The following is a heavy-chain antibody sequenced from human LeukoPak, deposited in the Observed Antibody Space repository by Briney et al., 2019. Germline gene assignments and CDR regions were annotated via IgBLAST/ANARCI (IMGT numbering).Heavy chain of an antibody. V-gene: IGHV4-4*07. J-gene: IGHJ6*02. CDR2: IYTSGST. CDR3: ARVFCSGGSCYPNYYYYYYGMDV. CDR1: GGSISSYY. Sequence: KPSETLSLTCTVSGGSISSYYWSWIRQPAGKGLEWIGRIYTSGSTNYNPSLKSRVTMSVDTSENQFSLKLSSVTAADTAVYYCARVFCSGGSCYPNYYYYYYGMDVWGQGTTVTVSS. D-gene: IGHD2-15*01.